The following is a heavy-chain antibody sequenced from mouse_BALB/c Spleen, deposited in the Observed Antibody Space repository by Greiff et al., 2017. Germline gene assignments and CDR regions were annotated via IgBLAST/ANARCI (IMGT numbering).Heavy chain of an antibody. J-gene: IGHJ4*01. CDR1: GFTFSSYA. D-gene: IGHD1-2*01. Sequence: EVKLMESGGGLVKPGGSLKLSCAASGFTFSSYAMSWVRQSPEKRLEWVAEISSGGSYTYYPDTVTGRFTISRDNAKNTLYLEMSSLRSEDTAMYYCARDRGGITTATRTILLDAMDYWGQGTSVTVSS. CDR2: ISSGGSYT. CDR3: ARDRGGITTATRTILLDAMDY. V-gene: IGHV5-9-4*01.